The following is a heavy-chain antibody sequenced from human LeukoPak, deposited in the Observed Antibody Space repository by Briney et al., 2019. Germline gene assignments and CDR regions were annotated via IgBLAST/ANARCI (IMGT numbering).Heavy chain of an antibody. D-gene: IGHD6-6*01. Sequence: GGSLRLSCAASGLTFSIYAMTWVRQGPGKGLELVSGISGRDNGTWYADSVKGRFTISRDNSKNTLYLQMDSLRAEDTAVYYCAKAPSIAARSYWYFDLWGRGTLVTVSS. CDR3: AKAPSIAARSYWYFDL. CDR1: GLTFSIYA. V-gene: IGHV3-23*01. CDR2: ISGRDNGT. J-gene: IGHJ2*01.